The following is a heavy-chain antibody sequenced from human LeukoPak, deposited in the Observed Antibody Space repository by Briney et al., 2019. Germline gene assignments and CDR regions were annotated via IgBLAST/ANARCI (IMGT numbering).Heavy chain of an antibody. CDR3: AKDRCSNGIGCYFYYMDV. CDR2: IQYHGSNQ. CDR1: RFTFSTYG. V-gene: IGHV3-30*02. D-gene: IGHD2-8*01. J-gene: IGHJ6*03. Sequence: GGSLRLSCAASRFTFSTYGMHWVRQAPGKGLEWVAYIQYHGSNQQYADSVKGRFSIFRDSSKNILYLQMNSLRAEDTAVYYCAKDRCSNGIGCYFYYMDVWGKGTTVTIS.